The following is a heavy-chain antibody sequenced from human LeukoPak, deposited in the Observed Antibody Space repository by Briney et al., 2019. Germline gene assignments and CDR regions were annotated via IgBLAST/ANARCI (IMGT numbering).Heavy chain of an antibody. CDR2: INPNSGDT. CDR1: GYTFTSYY. J-gene: IGHJ4*02. Sequence: ASVKVSCKASGYTFTSYYMHWVRQAPGQGLEWMGWINPNSGDTNYAQKFQGRVTMTRDTSINTAFMELSRLRSDDTAVYYCARGPTGSGYYLNYWGQGTLVTVSS. D-gene: IGHD3-3*01. V-gene: IGHV1-2*02. CDR3: ARGPTGSGYYLNY.